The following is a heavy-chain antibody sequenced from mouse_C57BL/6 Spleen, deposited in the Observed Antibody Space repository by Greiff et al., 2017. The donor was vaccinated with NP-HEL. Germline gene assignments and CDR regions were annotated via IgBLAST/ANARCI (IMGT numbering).Heavy chain of an antibody. D-gene: IGHD2-3*01. Sequence: QVQLQQSGAELVKPGASVKISCKASGYAFSSYWMNWVKQRPGKGLEWIGQIYPGDGDTNYNGKFKGKATLTADKSSSTAYMQLSSLTSEDSAVYFYARRGYYNGYYAMDYWGQGTSVTVSS. V-gene: IGHV1-80*01. CDR2: IYPGDGDT. CDR3: ARRGYYNGYYAMDY. CDR1: GYAFSSYW. J-gene: IGHJ4*01.